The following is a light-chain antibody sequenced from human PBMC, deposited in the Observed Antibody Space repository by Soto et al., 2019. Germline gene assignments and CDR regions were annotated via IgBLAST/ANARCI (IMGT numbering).Light chain of an antibody. Sequence: QSVLTQPASVSGSPGQSITISCTGTSSDVGGSNFVYWYQQHPGKAPKLMIFDVTNRPPRVSTRFSGSKSGNTASLPIYGLHVEDYAHYYCSSFRSSSTLVIFGGGTKLTVL. V-gene: IGLV2-14*03. CDR2: DVT. CDR3: SSFRSSSTLVI. J-gene: IGLJ2*01. CDR1: SSDVGGSNF.